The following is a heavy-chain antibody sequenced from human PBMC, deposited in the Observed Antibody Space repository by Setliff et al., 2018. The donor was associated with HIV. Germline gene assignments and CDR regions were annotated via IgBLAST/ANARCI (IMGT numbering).Heavy chain of an antibody. V-gene: IGHV1-46*01. Sequence: ASVKVSCKASGYTFTGFYMHWVRQAPGQGLEWMGRIIPIFGTANYAQKFQGRVTMTRDTFTSTAYMELSSLRSEDTAVYYCARVKRTSAYDYWGQGTLVTVSS. CDR3: ARVKRTSAYDY. CDR1: GYTFTGFY. D-gene: IGHD2-2*01. J-gene: IGHJ4*02. CDR2: IIPIFGTA.